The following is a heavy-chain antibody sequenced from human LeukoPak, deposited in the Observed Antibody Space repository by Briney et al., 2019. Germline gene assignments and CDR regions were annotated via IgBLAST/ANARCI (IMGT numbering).Heavy chain of an antibody. J-gene: IGHJ3*02. V-gene: IGHV3-30-3*01. Sequence: GRSLRLSCAASGFTFSGYDMYWVRQAPGKGLEWVAVISYDGNNKYFADSVKGRFTIPKDNSKNTLYLQMNSLRAEDTAVYYCARLPSTSYYDSSGYPDTFNIWGQGTMVTVSS. CDR1: GFTFSGYD. CDR3: ARLPSTSYYDSSGYPDTFNI. CDR2: ISYDGNNK. D-gene: IGHD3-22*01.